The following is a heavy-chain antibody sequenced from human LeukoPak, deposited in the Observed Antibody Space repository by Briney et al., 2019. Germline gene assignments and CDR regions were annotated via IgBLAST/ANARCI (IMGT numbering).Heavy chain of an antibody. D-gene: IGHD3-10*01. CDR3: AGGEITIADWDP. CDR2: IHYSGST. Sequence: PSETLSLTCTVSGCSISSSSWHWGWIRQPPGKGLEWIGSIHYSGSTYYNPSLKSRVTISVDTSKNQFSLKLSSVTAADTAVYYCAGGEITIADWDPWGQGTLVTVSS. CDR1: GCSISSSSWH. V-gene: IGHV4-39*07. J-gene: IGHJ5*02.